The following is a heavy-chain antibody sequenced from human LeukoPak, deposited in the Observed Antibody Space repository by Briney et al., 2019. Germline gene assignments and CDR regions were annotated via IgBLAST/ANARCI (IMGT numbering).Heavy chain of an antibody. CDR2: TNTGGSSS. Sequence: GGSLRLSCAASGFTVSSNYMSWVRQAAGKGLGWVSRTNTGGSSSRYADSVKGRFTISRDNAKNPLYLQMNSLTAEDTAVYYCARVAAAGTRVLNWRQGTLVTVSS. CDR1: GFTVSSNY. V-gene: IGHV3-74*01. D-gene: IGHD6-13*01. J-gene: IGHJ4*02. CDR3: ARVAAAGTRVLN.